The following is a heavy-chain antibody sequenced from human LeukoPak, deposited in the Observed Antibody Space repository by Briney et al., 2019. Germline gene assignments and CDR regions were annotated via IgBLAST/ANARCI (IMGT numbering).Heavy chain of an antibody. J-gene: IGHJ4*02. Sequence: GGSLRLSCAASGFTFSCYGMSWVRQAPGKGLEWVSAISGSGVSTYYADSVKGRFTISRDNSKNTLYLQMNSLRAEDTAVYYCAKADGRYYGSGSYYDYWGQGTLVTVSS. V-gene: IGHV3-23*01. CDR3: AKADGRYYGSGSYYDY. CDR1: GFTFSCYG. CDR2: ISGSGVST. D-gene: IGHD3-10*01.